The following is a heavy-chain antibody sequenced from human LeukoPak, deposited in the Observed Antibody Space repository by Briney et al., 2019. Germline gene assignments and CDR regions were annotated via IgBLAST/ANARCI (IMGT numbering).Heavy chain of an antibody. J-gene: IGHJ4*02. CDR3: ARSYSGRIDY. CDR1: GDIVSSNSAA. V-gene: IGHV6-1*01. D-gene: IGHD6-25*01. Sequence: PSQTLSLTCALSGDIVSSNSAAWNWIRQSPSRGLEWLGRTYYRSKWYNYYAVSVKSRIIINPDTSKNQFSLQLNSVTPDDTAVYYCARSYSGRIDYWGQGTLVTVSS. CDR2: TYYRSKWYN.